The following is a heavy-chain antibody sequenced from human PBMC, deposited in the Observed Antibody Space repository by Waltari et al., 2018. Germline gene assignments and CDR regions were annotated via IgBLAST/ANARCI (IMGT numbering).Heavy chain of an antibody. D-gene: IGHD3-10*02. CDR3: AREPPRFGELFLDY. CDR1: GYTFTSYA. CDR2: INAVNGNT. J-gene: IGHJ4*02. Sequence: QVQLVQSGAEVKKPGASVKVSCKASGYTFTSYAMHWVRQAPGQRLEWMGWINAVNGNTKYSQKFQGRVTITRDTSASTAYMELSSLRSEDTAVYYCAREPPRFGELFLDYWGQGTLVTVSS. V-gene: IGHV1-3*01.